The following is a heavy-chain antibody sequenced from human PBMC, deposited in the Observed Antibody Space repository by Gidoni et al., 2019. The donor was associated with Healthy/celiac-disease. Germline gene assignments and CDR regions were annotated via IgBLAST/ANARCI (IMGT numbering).Heavy chain of an antibody. J-gene: IGHJ5*02. D-gene: IGHD1-26*01. CDR3: ARDLKVGATQQNWFDP. Sequence: QVQLVQSGAELKSPGASLKVSCRPSGYSFTIYYMHWVRQAPRQGLEWMGIINPSGGSTSYAQKFQGRVTMTRDTSTSTGYMELSSLRSEDTAVYYCARDLKVGATQQNWFDPWGQGTLVTVSS. CDR1: GYSFTIYY. V-gene: IGHV1-46*01. CDR2: INPSGGST.